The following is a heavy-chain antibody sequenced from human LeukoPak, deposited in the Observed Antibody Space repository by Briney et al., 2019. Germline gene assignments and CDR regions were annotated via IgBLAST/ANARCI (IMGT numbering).Heavy chain of an antibody. CDR1: GFTFTSTA. Sequence: SVKVSCKASGFTFTSTAVQWVRQARGQRLEWIGWILVGSGNTNYAQMFQERVTLTWDVSTSTAHMVLSSLRSEDTAIYYCASDPPYTSSSAWWGQGTLVTVSS. V-gene: IGHV1-58*01. J-gene: IGHJ4*02. CDR3: ASDPPYTSSSAW. D-gene: IGHD2-2*01. CDR2: ILVGSGNT.